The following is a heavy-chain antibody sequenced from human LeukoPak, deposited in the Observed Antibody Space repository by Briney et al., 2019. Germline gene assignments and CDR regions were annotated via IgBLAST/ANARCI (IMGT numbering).Heavy chain of an antibody. J-gene: IGHJ3*02. CDR3: AKGHYDTGTFGAFDI. Sequence: GASLRLSCAASGFTFSLHAMTWVRQAPGKGLEWVSRISGSGGSTYYADSVKGRFTISRDNSKNTLSPQMNSLRAEDTAVYYCAKGHYDTGTFGAFDIWGQGTMVTVSS. D-gene: IGHD3-22*01. CDR2: ISGSGGST. V-gene: IGHV3-23*01. CDR1: GFTFSLHA.